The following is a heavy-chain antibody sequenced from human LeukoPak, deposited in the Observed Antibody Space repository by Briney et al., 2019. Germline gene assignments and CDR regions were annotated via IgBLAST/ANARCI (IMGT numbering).Heavy chain of an antibody. CDR3: ARDAHDSEVVITNNWFDP. J-gene: IGHJ5*02. D-gene: IGHD3-22*01. CDR2: INPSGGST. CDR1: GYTFTSYY. Sequence: ASVKVSCKSSGYTFTSYYMHWVRQAPGQGLEWMGIINPSGGSTSYAQKFQGRVTMTRDTSTSTVYMELSSLRSEDTAVYYCARDAHDSEVVITNNWFDPWGQGTLVTVSS. V-gene: IGHV1-46*01.